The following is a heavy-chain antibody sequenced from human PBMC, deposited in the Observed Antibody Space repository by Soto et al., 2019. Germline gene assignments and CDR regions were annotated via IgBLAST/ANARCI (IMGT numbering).Heavy chain of an antibody. Sequence: QVQLQESGPGLVKPSQTLSLTCTVSGGSISSGDYYWSWIRQPPGKGLEWIGYIYYSGSTYYNPSLKTRVTIPGDTSKNQFSRKLSSVTAADPAVYYCARATPVVTDVWGQGATVTVYS. CDR1: GGSISSGDYY. CDR2: IYYSGST. D-gene: IGHD5-18*01. CDR3: ARATPVVTDV. V-gene: IGHV4-30-4*01. J-gene: IGHJ6*02.